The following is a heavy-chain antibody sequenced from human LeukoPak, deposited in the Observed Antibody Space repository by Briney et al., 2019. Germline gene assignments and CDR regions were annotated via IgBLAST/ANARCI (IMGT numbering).Heavy chain of an antibody. Sequence: SETLSLTCAVSGGSISSSNWWSWVRQPPGKGLEWIGEIYHSGSTNYNPSLKSRVTISVDKSKNQFSLKLSSVTAADTAVYYCARTILTYSSGYWYFDLWGRGTLVTVSS. V-gene: IGHV4-4*02. CDR2: IYHSGST. CDR3: ARTILTYSSGYWYFDL. D-gene: IGHD6-19*01. J-gene: IGHJ2*01. CDR1: GGSISSSNW.